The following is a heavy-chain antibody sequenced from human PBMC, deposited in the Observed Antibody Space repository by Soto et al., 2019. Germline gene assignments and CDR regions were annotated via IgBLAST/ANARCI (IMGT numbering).Heavy chain of an antibody. CDR1: GFSFNTYA. CDR2: ISGSARTT. CDR3: AQCWVTHFYGVDV. V-gene: IGHV3-23*01. J-gene: IGHJ6*02. D-gene: IGHD5-18*01. Sequence: PWGSLRLSCAASGFSFNTYAISWVRQAPGKGLEWVPSISGSARTTYSADSVKGRFTISRDTSKNTLYLQMNSLRAEDTALYYCAQCWVTHFYGVDVWGPGTRVTVSS.